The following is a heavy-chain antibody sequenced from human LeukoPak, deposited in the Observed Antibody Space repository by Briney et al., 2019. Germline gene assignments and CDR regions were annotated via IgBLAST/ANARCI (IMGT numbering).Heavy chain of an antibody. J-gene: IGHJ4*02. CDR1: GFTFSSYA. Sequence: SGGSLRLSCAAYGFTFSSYAMSWVRQAPGKGLEWVSTISAAGGITYYADSVKGRFTISRDNSKNTLFLQMSSLRAEDTAVYYCAGYYCSSGTCRKYLDYWGQGTLVTVSS. V-gene: IGHV3-23*01. CDR2: ISAAGGIT. CDR3: AGYYCSSGTCRKYLDY. D-gene: IGHD2-15*01.